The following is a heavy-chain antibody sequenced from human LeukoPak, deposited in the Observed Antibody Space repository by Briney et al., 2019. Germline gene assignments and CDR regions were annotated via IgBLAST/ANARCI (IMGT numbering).Heavy chain of an antibody. J-gene: IGHJ3*02. D-gene: IGHD3-3*01. CDR3: ARDGGRFLEWFFAFDI. Sequence: SETLSLTCTVSGGSIRSYYWSWIRQPAGGGLQWIGRIYASGSTTYNPTLKSRVTMSLDTSKPQFSLRLTSVTAADTAVYYCARDGGRFLEWFFAFDIWGQGTMVTVSS. CDR2: IYASGST. V-gene: IGHV4-4*07. CDR1: GGSIRSYY.